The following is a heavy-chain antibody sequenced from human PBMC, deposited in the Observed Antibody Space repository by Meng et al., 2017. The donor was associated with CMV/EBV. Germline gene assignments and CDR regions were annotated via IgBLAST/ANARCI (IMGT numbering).Heavy chain of an antibody. D-gene: IGHD2-2*01. CDR3: ARDMVVPATASYYFDY. V-gene: IGHV3-7*01. CDR2: IKQDGSEK. Sequence: GGSLRLSCAASGFTCSSYWMSWVRQAPGKGLEWVANIKQDGSEKYYVDSVKGRFTISRDNAKNSLYLQMNSLRAEDTAVYYCARDMVVPATASYYFDYWGQGTLVTVSS. J-gene: IGHJ4*02. CDR1: GFTCSSYW.